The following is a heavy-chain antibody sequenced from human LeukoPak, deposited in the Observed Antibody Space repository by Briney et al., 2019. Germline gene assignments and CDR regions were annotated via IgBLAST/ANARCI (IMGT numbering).Heavy chain of an antibody. CDR2: INPNSGGT. D-gene: IGHD2-8*01. J-gene: IGHJ4*02. V-gene: IGHV1-2*02. CDR3: ARDWGYCTNNVCHFDY. CDR1: GYTFTGYY. Sequence: ASVKVSCKASGYTFTGYYMHWVRQAPGQGLEWMGWINPNSGGTNYAQKFQGKVTMTRDTSISTAYMEMSRLRFDDTAVYYCARDWGYCTNNVCHFDYWGQGTLVTVSS.